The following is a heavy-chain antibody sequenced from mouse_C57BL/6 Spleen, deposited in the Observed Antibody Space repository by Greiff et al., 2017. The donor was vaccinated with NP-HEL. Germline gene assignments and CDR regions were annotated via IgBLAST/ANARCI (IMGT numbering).Heavy chain of an antibody. Sequence: EVQLQQSGPELVKPGALVKIPCKASGYTFTDYNMDWVKQSHGKSLEWIGDINPNNGGTNYNQKFKGKATLTVDKSSSTAYMELRSLTSEDTAVYYCARDHSDYAMDYWGQGTSVTVSS. J-gene: IGHJ4*01. D-gene: IGHD3-1*01. V-gene: IGHV1-18*01. CDR1: GYTFTDYN. CDR3: ARDHSDYAMDY. CDR2: INPNNGGT.